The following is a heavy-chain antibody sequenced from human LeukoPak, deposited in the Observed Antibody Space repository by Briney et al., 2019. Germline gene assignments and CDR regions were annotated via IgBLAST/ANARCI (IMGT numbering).Heavy chain of an antibody. CDR2: ISSSGSTI. V-gene: IGHV3-11*01. CDR3: ARDGVVVPAAIPELGYYYGMDV. J-gene: IGHJ6*02. Sequence: GGSLRLSCAASGFTFSDYYMSWVRQAPGKGLEWVSYISSSGSTIYYADSVKGRFTISRDNAKNSLYLQMNSLRAEDTAVYYCARDGVVVPAAIPELGYYYGMDVWGQGTTVTVSS. D-gene: IGHD2-2*01. CDR1: GFTFSDYY.